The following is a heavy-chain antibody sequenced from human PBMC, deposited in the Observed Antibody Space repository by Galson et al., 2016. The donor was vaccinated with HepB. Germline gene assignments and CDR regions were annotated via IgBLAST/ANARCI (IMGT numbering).Heavy chain of an antibody. CDR3: ARDRYYGTGGFSDY. J-gene: IGHJ4*02. CDR1: GGSISNNLYY. Sequence: TLSLTCTVSGGSISNNLYYWSWIRQPPGKGLEWIGYIYYSGSTYYNASLKSRVTISIDTSKNQFSLKLSSVTAADTAVYYCARDRYYGTGGFSDYWGQGTLVTVSS. CDR2: IYYSGST. D-gene: IGHD1-26*01. V-gene: IGHV4-30-4*01.